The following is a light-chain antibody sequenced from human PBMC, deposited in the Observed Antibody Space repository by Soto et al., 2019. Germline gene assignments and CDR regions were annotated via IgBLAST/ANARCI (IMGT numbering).Light chain of an antibody. CDR1: SSDVGGYNY. CDR2: DVS. Sequence: QSALTQPASGSGSPGQSITISCTGTSSDVGGYNYVSWYRHHPGRAPKLIIYDVSIWPSGVASRFSCSRSGNTVSLTISVLQVEDEADYYCSSYTRSSTYVCGTGTKVTVL. CDR3: SSYTRSSTYV. V-gene: IGLV2-14*03. J-gene: IGLJ1*01.